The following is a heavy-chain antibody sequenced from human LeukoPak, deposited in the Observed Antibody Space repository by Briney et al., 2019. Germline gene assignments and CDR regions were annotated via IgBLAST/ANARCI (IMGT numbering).Heavy chain of an antibody. CDR1: GFTFSNYA. Sequence: GGSLRLSCAASGFTFSNYAVHWVRQAPGKGLEWVAVISFDGNNKYYADSVKGRFTISRDNSKNTLYLQMNSLRPEDTAVYYCAREHMAAAGTNWFDPWGQGTLVTVSS. V-gene: IGHV3-30*04. D-gene: IGHD6-13*01. CDR2: ISFDGNNK. CDR3: AREHMAAAGTNWFDP. J-gene: IGHJ5*02.